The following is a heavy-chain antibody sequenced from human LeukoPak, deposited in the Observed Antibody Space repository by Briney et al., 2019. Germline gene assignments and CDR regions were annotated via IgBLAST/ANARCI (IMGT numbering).Heavy chain of an antibody. D-gene: IGHD6-19*01. CDR3: ARDMLAVAGFDY. J-gene: IGHJ4*02. CDR1: GFTFSSYW. CDR2: ISYDGSNK. Sequence: GGSLRLSCAASGFTFSSYWMSWVRQAPGKGVEWVAVISYDGSNKYYADSVKGRFTISRDNSKNTLYLQMNSLRAEDTAVYYCARDMLAVAGFDYWGQGTLVTVSS. V-gene: IGHV3-30*03.